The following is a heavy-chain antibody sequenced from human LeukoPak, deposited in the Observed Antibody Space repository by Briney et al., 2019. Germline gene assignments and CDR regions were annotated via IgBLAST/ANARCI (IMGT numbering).Heavy chain of an antibody. CDR3: ARGTGWLPDW. D-gene: IGHD6-19*01. CDR1: GGSISSYY. V-gene: IGHV4-59*01. J-gene: IGHJ4*02. Sequence: SEPLSLTCTVSGGSISSYYWSWIRRPPGKGLGWIGHIYGSGNTNYNPSLKSRLTISVDTSKNDFSLQLTSVTAADTVVYYCARGTGWLPDWWGQGTLVTVSS. CDR2: IYGSGNT.